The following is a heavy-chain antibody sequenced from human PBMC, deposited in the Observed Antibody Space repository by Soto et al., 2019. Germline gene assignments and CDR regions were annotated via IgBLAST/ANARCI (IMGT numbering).Heavy chain of an antibody. CDR3: ARASPRYDFWSGYYPNYYYYGMDV. J-gene: IGHJ6*02. V-gene: IGHV1-18*01. Sequence: ASVKVSCKASGYTFTSYGISWVRQAPGQGLEWMGWISAYNGNTNYAQKLQGRVTMTTDTSTSTAYVELRSLRSDDTAVYYCARASPRYDFWSGYYPNYYYYGMDVWGQGTTVTVSS. CDR1: GYTFTSYG. D-gene: IGHD3-3*01. CDR2: ISAYNGNT.